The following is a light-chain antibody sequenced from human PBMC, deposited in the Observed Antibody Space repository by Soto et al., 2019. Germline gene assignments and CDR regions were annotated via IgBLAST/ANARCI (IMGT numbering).Light chain of an antibody. CDR3: QQYLDWPLT. CDR1: QSVTTN. J-gene: IGKJ4*01. V-gene: IGKV3-15*01. Sequence: EIVMTQSPGTLSVSPGERVTLSCRASQSVTTNLAWYQQKPGQTPRLLIYDISARASGIRGRFSGSGSGTDFTLTISSLQSEDSAVYYCQQYLDWPLTFGGGTKVEI. CDR2: DIS.